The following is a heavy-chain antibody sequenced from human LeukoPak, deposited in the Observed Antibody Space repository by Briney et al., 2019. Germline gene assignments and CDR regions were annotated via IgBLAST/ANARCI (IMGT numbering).Heavy chain of an antibody. D-gene: IGHD2-2*01. CDR1: AFTFSSYA. CDR3: ARVQCSSTSCPHY. CDR2: ISGSGGST. J-gene: IGHJ4*02. Sequence: GGSLRLSCAASAFTFSSYAMSWVRQAPGKGLEGVSGISGSGGSTYYSDSVKGRFTISRANSKNTLYLQMNSLRAEDTAVYYCARVQCSSTSCPHYWGQGTLVTVSS. V-gene: IGHV3-23*01.